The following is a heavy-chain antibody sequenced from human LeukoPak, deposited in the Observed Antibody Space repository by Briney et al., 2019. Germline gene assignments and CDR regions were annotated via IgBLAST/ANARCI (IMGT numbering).Heavy chain of an antibody. J-gene: IGHJ4*02. V-gene: IGHV3-30*03. CDR2: ISYDGSNK. CDR3: ARDQGSGWVNYFDY. D-gene: IGHD6-19*01. CDR1: GFTFSSYD. Sequence: TGGSLRLYCAASGFTFSSYDMHWVRQAPGKGLEWVAVISYDGSNKYYADSVKGRFAISRDNSKNTLYLQMNSLRAEDTAVYYCARDQGSGWVNYFDYWGQGTLVTVSS.